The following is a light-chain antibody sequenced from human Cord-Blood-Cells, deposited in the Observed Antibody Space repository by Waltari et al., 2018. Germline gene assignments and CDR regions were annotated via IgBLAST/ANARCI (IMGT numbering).Light chain of an antibody. Sequence: QSALTQPASVSGSPGQSITISCTGTSSDVGGYNYVSWYQQHPGKAPKLMIYDVSNRPAGVSNRFSGSKSGNTASLTIYGLQAEDEADYYCSSYTSSSTLVVGGGTKLTVL. J-gene: IGLJ2*01. V-gene: IGLV2-14*01. CDR2: DVS. CDR1: SSDVGGYNY. CDR3: SSYTSSSTLV.